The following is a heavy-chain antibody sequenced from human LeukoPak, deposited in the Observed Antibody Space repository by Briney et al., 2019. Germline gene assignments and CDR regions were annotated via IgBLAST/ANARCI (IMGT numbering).Heavy chain of an antibody. D-gene: IGHD3-3*01. CDR3: ARSIVVVPAAHTYYDFWSGYPAYYYMDV. V-gene: IGHV4-30-4*08. Sequence: SQTLSLTCTVSGGSISSGDYYWSWIRQPPGKGLEWIGYIYYSGSTYYNPSLKSRVTIPVDTSKNQFSLKLSSVTAADTAVYYCARSIVVVPAAHTYYDFWSGYPAYYYMDVWGKGTTVTVSS. CDR1: GGSISSGDYY. CDR2: IYYSGST. J-gene: IGHJ6*03.